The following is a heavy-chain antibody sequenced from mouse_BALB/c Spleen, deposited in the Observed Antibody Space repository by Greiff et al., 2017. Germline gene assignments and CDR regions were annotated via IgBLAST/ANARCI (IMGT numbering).Heavy chain of an antibody. D-gene: IGHD1-2*01. CDR3: TRSDSLLRDFDY. CDR1: GYTFTSYY. V-gene: IGHV1S81*02. Sequence: QVQLQQPGAELVKPGASVKLSCKASGYTFTSYYMYWVKQRPGQGLEWIGGINPSNGGTNFNEKFKSKATLTVDKSSSTAYMQLSSLTSEDSAVYYCTRSDSLLRDFDYWGQGTTLTVSS. J-gene: IGHJ2*01. CDR2: INPSNGGT.